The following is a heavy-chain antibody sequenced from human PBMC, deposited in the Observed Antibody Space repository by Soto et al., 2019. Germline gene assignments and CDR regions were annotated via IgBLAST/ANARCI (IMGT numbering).Heavy chain of an antibody. Sequence: SVKVSCKASGFTFTSSAVQWVRQARGQRLEWIGWIVVGSGNTNYAQKFQERVTMTRDMSTSTAYMELSSLTSEDTAVYYCAAGVMITTSSRAYYYGMDVWGQGTTVTVSS. CDR1: GFTFTSSA. CDR3: AAGVMITTSSRAYYYGMDV. J-gene: IGHJ6*02. CDR2: IVVGSGNT. V-gene: IGHV1-58*01. D-gene: IGHD3-16*01.